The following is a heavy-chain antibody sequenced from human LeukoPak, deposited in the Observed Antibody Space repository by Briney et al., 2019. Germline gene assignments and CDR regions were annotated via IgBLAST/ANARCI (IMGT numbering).Heavy chain of an antibody. J-gene: IGHJ5*02. CDR1: GGSISSSNW. CDR3: ARSLSAVADDGNWSDP. D-gene: IGHD6-19*01. CDR2: IYHSGST. V-gene: IGHV4-4*02. Sequence: KPSGTLSLTCAVSGGSISSSNWWSWVRQPPGKGLAWIGEIYHSGSTNYNPSLKSRVTISVDKSKNQFSLKLSSVTAADTAVYYCARSLSAVADDGNWSDPWGQGTLVTVSS.